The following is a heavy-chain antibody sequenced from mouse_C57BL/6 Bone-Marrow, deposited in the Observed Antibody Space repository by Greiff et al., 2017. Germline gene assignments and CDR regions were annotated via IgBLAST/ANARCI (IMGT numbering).Heavy chain of an antibody. J-gene: IGHJ3*01. Sequence: EVKLLESGGGLVQPGGSMKLSCVASGFTFSNYWMNWVRQSPEKGLERVAQIRLKSDNYATHYAESVKGRFTISRDDSKSSVYLQMNNLRAEDTGIYYCSLDAYWGQGTLVTVSA. CDR3: SLDAY. CDR2: IRLKSDNYAT. V-gene: IGHV6-3*01. CDR1: GFTFSNYW.